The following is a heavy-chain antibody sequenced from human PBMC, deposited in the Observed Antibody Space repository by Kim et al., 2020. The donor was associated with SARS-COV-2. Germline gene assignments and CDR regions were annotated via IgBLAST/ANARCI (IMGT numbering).Heavy chain of an antibody. CDR3: SGVVGGYYYGSGSHDY. CDR1: GGSISSGGYY. V-gene: IGHV4-31*03. D-gene: IGHD3-10*01. J-gene: IGHJ4*02. Sequence: SETLSLTCTVSGGSISSGGYYWSWIRQHPGKGLEWIGYIYYSGSTYYNPSLKSRVTISVDTSKNQFSLKLSSVTAADTAVYYCSGVVGGYYYGSGSHDYWGQGTLVTVSS. CDR2: IYYSGST.